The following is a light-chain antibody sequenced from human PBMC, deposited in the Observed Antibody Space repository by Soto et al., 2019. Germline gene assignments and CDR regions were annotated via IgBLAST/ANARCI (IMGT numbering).Light chain of an antibody. CDR2: GAS. J-gene: IGKJ1*01. V-gene: IGKV3-15*01. CDR1: QSVGSA. Sequence: EIVITQSPATLSVSPGESASLSCSASQSVGSALAWYQQKPGQAPRLLIYGASNRPTGIPARFSGSGSGTEFTLTISSLQSEDFAAYYCQQYKDWPTPFGQGTKVDIK. CDR3: QQYKDWPTP.